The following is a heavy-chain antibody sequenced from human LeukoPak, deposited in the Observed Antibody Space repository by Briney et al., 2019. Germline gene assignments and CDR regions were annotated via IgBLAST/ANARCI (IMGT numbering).Heavy chain of an antibody. D-gene: IGHD6-19*01. J-gene: IGHJ6*02. CDR2: TIPIFGTA. CDR3: ARDFQWPPAGMDV. Sequence: GASVKVSCKASGYAFTSYAISWVRQAPGQGLEWMGGTIPIFGTANYAQKFQGRVTITADESTSTAYMELSSLRSEDTAVYYCARDFQWPPAGMDVWGQGTTVTVSS. V-gene: IGHV1-69*13. CDR1: GYAFTSYA.